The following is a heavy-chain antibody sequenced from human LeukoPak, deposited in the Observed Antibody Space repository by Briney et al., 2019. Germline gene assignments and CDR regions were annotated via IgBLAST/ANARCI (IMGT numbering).Heavy chain of an antibody. Sequence: AASVKVSCKTYGGTFNNYAINWVRQAPGQGLEWMGGIIPLFRTANYAQNFQGRLTITADESTRTAYMELSSLRSEDTAVYYCARILEYCSGTSCYYGMDVWGQGTTVTVSS. V-gene: IGHV1-69*01. CDR2: IIPLFRTA. CDR3: ARILEYCSGTSCYYGMDV. J-gene: IGHJ6*02. D-gene: IGHD2-2*01. CDR1: GGTFNNYA.